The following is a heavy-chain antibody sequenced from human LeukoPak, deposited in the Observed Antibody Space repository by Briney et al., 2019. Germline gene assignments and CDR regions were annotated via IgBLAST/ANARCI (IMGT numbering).Heavy chain of an antibody. CDR1: GYTFTSYY. Sequence: GASVKVSCKASGYTFTSYYMHWVRQAPGQGLEWMGIINPSGGSTSYAQKFQGRVTMTRDMSTSTVYMELSSLRSEDTAVYYCARRYYYNLGSFPFDFWGQGTLVTVSS. CDR3: ARRYYYNLGSFPFDF. D-gene: IGHD3-10*01. J-gene: IGHJ4*02. CDR2: INPSGGST. V-gene: IGHV1-46*01.